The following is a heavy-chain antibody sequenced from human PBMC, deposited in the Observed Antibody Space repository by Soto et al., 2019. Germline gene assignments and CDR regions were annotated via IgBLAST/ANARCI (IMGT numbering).Heavy chain of an antibody. CDR2: VGFRGDST. V-gene: IGHV3-23*01. D-gene: IGHD6-6*01. CDR1: GFPFSSYA. J-gene: IGHJ4*02. CDR3: ARRFSSSSFYFDY. Sequence: EVHLLESGGGLVQPGGSLRLSCAASGFPFSSYAMSWVRHAPDKGLEWVSAVGFRGDSTYYADSVKGRFTISRDNSKNTLHLQMNSLRAEDTAVYFCARRFSSSSFYFDYWGQGILVTVSS.